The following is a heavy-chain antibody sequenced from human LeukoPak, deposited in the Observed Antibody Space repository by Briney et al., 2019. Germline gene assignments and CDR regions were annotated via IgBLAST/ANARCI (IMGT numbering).Heavy chain of an antibody. CDR3: ARDLYYYDSSGSFDY. Sequence: GRSLRLSCAASGFTFSSYAMHWVRQAPGKGLEWVAVISYDGSNKYYADSVKGRFTISRDNSKNTLYLQMNSLRAEDTAVYDCARDLYYYDSSGSFDYWGQGTLVTVSS. CDR1: GFTFSSYA. J-gene: IGHJ4*02. CDR2: ISYDGSNK. D-gene: IGHD3-22*01. V-gene: IGHV3-30-3*01.